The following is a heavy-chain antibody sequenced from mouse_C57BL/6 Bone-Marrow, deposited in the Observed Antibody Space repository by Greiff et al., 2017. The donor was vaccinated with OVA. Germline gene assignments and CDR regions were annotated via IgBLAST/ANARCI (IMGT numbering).Heavy chain of an antibody. V-gene: IGHV14-4*01. CDR1: GFNIKDDY. CDR2: IDPENGDT. Sequence: EVQLQESGAELVRPGASVKLSCTASGFNIKDDYMHWVKQRPEQGLEWIGWIDPENGDTEYASKFQGKATITADTSSNTAYLQLSSLTSEDTAVYYCTTKEYAWFAYWGQGTLVTVSA. CDR3: TTKEYAWFAY. D-gene: IGHD5-1*01. J-gene: IGHJ3*01.